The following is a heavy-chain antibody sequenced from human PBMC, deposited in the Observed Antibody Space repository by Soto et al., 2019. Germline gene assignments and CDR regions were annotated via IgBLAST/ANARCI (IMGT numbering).Heavy chain of an antibody. D-gene: IGHD3-16*02. Sequence: SETLSLTCTVSGGSISSYYWSWIRQPPGKGLEWIGYIYYSGSTNYNPSLKSRVTISVDTSKNQFSLKLSSVTAADTAVYYCARIGGLHLGELSLQFDYWGQGTLVTVSS. CDR2: IYYSGST. CDR3: ARIGGLHLGELSLQFDY. CDR1: GGSISSYY. J-gene: IGHJ4*02. V-gene: IGHV4-59*01.